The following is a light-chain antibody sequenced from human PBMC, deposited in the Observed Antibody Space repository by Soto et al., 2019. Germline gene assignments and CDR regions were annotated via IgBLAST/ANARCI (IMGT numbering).Light chain of an antibody. V-gene: IGLV2-14*01. CDR3: SSYTSSLYV. Sequence: QSVLTQPASVSGSPGQSITISCTGTSSDVGGYNYVSWYQQHPGKAPKLMIYDVSNRPSGVSNRFSGSKSGNTASLTLSGLQAEDEADYYCSSYTSSLYVFGTGTKVTVL. J-gene: IGLJ1*01. CDR2: DVS. CDR1: SSDVGGYNY.